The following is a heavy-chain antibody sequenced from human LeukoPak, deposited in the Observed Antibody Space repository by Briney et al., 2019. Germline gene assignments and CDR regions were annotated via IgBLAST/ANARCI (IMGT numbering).Heavy chain of an antibody. CDR2: ISGSGGST. V-gene: IGHV3-23*01. J-gene: IGHJ4*02. CDR1: GFTFSSYA. D-gene: IGHD1-26*01. CDR3: AKYRRGSSGSYGGFDY. Sequence: PGGSLRLSCAASGFTFSSYAMSWVRQAPGKGLEWVSAISGSGGSTYYADSVKGRFTISRDNSKNTLYLQMNSLRAEDTAVYYCAKYRRGSSGSYGGFDYWGQGTLVTVSS.